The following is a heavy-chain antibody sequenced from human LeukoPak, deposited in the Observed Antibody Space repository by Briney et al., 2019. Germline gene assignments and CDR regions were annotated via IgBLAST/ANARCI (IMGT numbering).Heavy chain of an antibody. V-gene: IGHV1-2*02. J-gene: IGHJ4*02. CDR3: AREWPYGDYGRYYFDY. CDR1: GYTFTGYY. CDR2: INPNSGGT. D-gene: IGHD4-17*01. Sequence: ASVKVPCKASGYTFTGYYMHWVRQAPGQGLEWMGWINPNSGGTNYAQKFQGRVTMTRDTSISTAYMGLSRLRSDDTAVYYCAREWPYGDYGRYYFDYWGQGTLVTVSS.